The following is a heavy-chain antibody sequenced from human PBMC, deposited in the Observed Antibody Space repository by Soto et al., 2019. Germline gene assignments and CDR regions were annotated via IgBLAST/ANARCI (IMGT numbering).Heavy chain of an antibody. V-gene: IGHV3-23*01. D-gene: IGHD1-7*01. J-gene: IGHJ4*02. CDR2: IAGSGGVT. Sequence: EVHLLESGGGLMQPGESLRLSCAASGFTFSSYRMGWVRQAPGKGLEWVSAIAGSGGVTNYADSVKGRFTISRDNSKNTLFLQMNSLRAEDTALYYCARTQGYFDLWGQGTLITVSS. CDR3: ARTQGYFDL. CDR1: GFTFSSYR.